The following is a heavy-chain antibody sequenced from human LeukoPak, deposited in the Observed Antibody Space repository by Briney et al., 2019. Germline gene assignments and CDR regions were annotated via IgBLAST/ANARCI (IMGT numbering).Heavy chain of an antibody. V-gene: IGHV3-30*04. CDR3: ARSQLPYYYYGMDV. CDR1: GFTFSSYA. D-gene: IGHD2-2*01. Sequence: GGSLRLSCAASGFTFSSYAMHWVRQAPGKGLEWVAVISYDGSNKYYADSVKGRFTISRDNSKNTLYLQMSSLRAEDTAVYYCARSQLPYYYYGMDVWGQGTTVTVSS. J-gene: IGHJ6*02. CDR2: ISYDGSNK.